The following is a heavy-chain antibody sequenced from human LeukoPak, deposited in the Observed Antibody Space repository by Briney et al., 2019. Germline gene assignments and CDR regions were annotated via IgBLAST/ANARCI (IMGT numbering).Heavy chain of an antibody. Sequence: PGGSLRLSCAASGFTFSSYSMNWVRQAPGKGLEWVSYISSSSSTIYYADSVKGRFTISRDNAKNSLYLQMNSLRAEDTAVYYCAGEYSYDAFDIWGQGTMVTVSS. CDR3: AGEYSYDAFDI. CDR2: ISSSSSTI. CDR1: GFTFSSYS. D-gene: IGHD5-18*01. J-gene: IGHJ3*02. V-gene: IGHV3-48*01.